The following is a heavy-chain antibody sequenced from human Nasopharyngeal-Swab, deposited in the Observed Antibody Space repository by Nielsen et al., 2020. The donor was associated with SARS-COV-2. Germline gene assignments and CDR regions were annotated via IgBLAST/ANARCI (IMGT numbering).Heavy chain of an antibody. Sequence: SETLSLTCTVSGDSIDSGSYYWTWIRQSPGKGLEWIGYTSYSGSTNYNPSLKSRVTMSIETSKNQFSLNLSSVTAADTAVYYCARGRFSSSWYCFDPWGQGTLVTVSS. CDR1: GDSIDSGSYY. J-gene: IGHJ5*02. CDR2: TSYSGST. CDR3: ARGRFSSSWYCFDP. D-gene: IGHD6-13*01. V-gene: IGHV4-61*01.